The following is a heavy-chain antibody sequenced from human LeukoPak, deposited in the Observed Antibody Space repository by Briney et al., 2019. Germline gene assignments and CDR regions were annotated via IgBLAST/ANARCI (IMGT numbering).Heavy chain of an antibody. V-gene: IGHV6-1*01. D-gene: IGHD3-10*01. CDR3: ARGYFARGFDT. J-gene: IGHJ5*02. Sequence: SQALSLSCAISGDSVSTNAWNWIRQSPARGLEWLGRTYYNSKWYNEYALSATSRTTTSPDTSKTQSSLPLNSVTPEDTAVYFCARGYFARGFDTWGQGTLVTVSS. CDR2: TYYNSKWYN. CDR1: GDSVSTNA.